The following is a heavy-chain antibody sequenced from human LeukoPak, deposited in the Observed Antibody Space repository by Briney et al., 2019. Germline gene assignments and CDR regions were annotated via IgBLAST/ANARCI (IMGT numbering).Heavy chain of an antibody. J-gene: IGHJ6*03. Sequence: PGGSLRLSCAASGFTFSSYSMNWVRQAPGKGLEWVSAISSAGGSTYYADSVKGRFTISRDNSKHTLFLQMNSLRAEDTAVYYCAKGGYCDGVSCYGYYYMDVWGKGTTVTVSS. V-gene: IGHV3-23*01. CDR2: ISSAGGST. D-gene: IGHD2-15*01. CDR3: AKGGYCDGVSCYGYYYMDV. CDR1: GFTFSSYS.